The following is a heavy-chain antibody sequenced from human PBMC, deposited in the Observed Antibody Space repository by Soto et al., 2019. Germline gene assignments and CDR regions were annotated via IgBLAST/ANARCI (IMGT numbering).Heavy chain of an antibody. CDR1: GFTFSSYA. V-gene: IGHV3-30-3*01. J-gene: IGHJ6*02. D-gene: IGHD2-21*01. CDR2: ISYDGSNK. Sequence: QVQLVESGGGVVQPGRSLRLSCAASGFTFSSYAMHWVRQAPGKGLEWVAVISYDGSNKYYADSVKGRFTISRDNSKNTLYLQMNSLRAEDTAVYYCARGGRVVDTGMDVWGQGTTVTVSS. CDR3: ARGGRVVDTGMDV.